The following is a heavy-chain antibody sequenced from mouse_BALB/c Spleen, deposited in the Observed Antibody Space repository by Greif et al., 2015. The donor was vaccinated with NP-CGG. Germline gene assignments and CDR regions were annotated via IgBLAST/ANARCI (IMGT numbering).Heavy chain of an antibody. D-gene: IGHD1-2*01. Sequence: EVQLQESGGGLVQPGGSRKLSCAASGFTFSSFGMHWVRQAPEKGLEWVAYISSGSSTIYYADTVKGRFTISRDNPKNTLFLQMTSLRSEDTAMYYCARGNYGYDFDYWGQGTTLTVSS. J-gene: IGHJ2*01. CDR3: ARGNYGYDFDY. V-gene: IGHV5-17*02. CDR2: ISSGSSTI. CDR1: GFTFSSFG.